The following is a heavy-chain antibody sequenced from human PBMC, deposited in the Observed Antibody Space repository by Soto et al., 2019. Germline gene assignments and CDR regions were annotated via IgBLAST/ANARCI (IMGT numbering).Heavy chain of an antibody. J-gene: IGHJ3*02. CDR1: GYTFTAYW. D-gene: IGHD2-21*02. V-gene: IGHV5-51*01. CDR2: IYPGDSDT. Sequence: GESLKISCKGSGYTFTAYWIGWVRQMPGKGLEWMGIIYPGDSDTRYSPSFQGQVTISADKSISTAYLQWSSLKASDTAMFYCARGGSSGNSKAPFYIWGPGTMVTVSS. CDR3: ARGGSSGNSKAPFYI.